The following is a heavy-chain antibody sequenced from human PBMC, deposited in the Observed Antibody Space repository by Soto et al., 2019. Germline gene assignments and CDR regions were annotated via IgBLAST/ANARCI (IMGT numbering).Heavy chain of an antibody. V-gene: IGHV5-10-1*01. D-gene: IGHD2-2*01. CDR2: IDPSDSYT. Sequence: XESLKISCKCSGYSFTSYAISLVLQMPGKGLEWMGRIDPSDSYTNYSPSFQGHVTISADKSISTAYLQWSSLKASDTAMYYCARLVLVPAAAQYYYYYYGMDVWGQGTTVTVSS. CDR1: GYSFTSYA. J-gene: IGHJ6*02. CDR3: ARLVLVPAAAQYYYYYYGMDV.